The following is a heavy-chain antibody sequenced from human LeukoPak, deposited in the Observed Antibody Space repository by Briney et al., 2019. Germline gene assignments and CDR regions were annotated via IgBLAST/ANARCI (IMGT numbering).Heavy chain of an antibody. D-gene: IGHD2-2*01. CDR2: IYYSGST. J-gene: IGHJ4*02. CDR1: GGSISSYY. Sequence: SETLSLTCTVSGGSISSYYWSWIRQPPGKGLEWIGYIYYSGSTNYNPSLKSRVTISVDTSKNQFSLKLSSVTAADTAVYYCARAAVPYYFDYWGQETLVTVSS. V-gene: IGHV4-59*01. CDR3: ARAAVPYYFDY.